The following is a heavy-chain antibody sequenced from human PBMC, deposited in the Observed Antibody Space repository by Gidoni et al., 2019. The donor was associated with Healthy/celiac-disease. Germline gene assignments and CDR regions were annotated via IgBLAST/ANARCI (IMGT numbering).Heavy chain of an antibody. J-gene: IGHJ6*02. CDR3: ARVVRGVDYYYYYGMDV. D-gene: IGHD3-10*01. Sequence: QLQLQESGPGLVKPSETLSLTCTVSGGSISSSSYYWGWIRQPPGKGLEWIGSIYYSGSTYYNQSLKSRVTISVDTSKNQFSLKLSSVTAADTAVYYCARVVRGVDYYYYYGMDVWGQGTTVTVSS. CDR1: GGSISSSSYY. V-gene: IGHV4-39*01. CDR2: IYYSGST.